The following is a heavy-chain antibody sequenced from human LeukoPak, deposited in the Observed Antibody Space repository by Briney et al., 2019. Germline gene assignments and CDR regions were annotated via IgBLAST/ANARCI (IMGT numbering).Heavy chain of an antibody. Sequence: TPGGSLRLSCAASGFIFSDYYMTWIRQTPGKGLEWLSYISDSGSTINSADSVKGRLTISRDNAKKSLFPQMNSLRAEDTAVYYCAIYYDSSGSIDHWGQGTLVTVSS. V-gene: IGHV3-11*01. D-gene: IGHD3-22*01. CDR1: GFIFSDYY. CDR3: AIYYDSSGSIDH. CDR2: ISDSGSTI. J-gene: IGHJ4*02.